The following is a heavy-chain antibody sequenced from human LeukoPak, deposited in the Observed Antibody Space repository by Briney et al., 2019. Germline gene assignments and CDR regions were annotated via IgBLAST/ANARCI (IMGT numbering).Heavy chain of an antibody. V-gene: IGHV4-4*07. Sequence: SETLSLTCTVSGGSISGYYWSWIRQPAGKGLEWIGRVYTSGSTHYNPSLKSRVTMSVDTSKNQFSLKLSSVTAADTAVCYCARLITGTTTAFDIWGQGTMVTVSS. D-gene: IGHD1-7*01. CDR3: ARLITGTTTAFDI. J-gene: IGHJ3*02. CDR1: GGSISGYY. CDR2: VYTSGST.